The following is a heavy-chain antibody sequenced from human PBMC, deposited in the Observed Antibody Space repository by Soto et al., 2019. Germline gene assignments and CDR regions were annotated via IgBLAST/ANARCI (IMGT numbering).Heavy chain of an antibody. CDR2: INPSGGST. D-gene: IGHD6-13*01. CDR1: GYTFTSYY. V-gene: IGHV1-46*01. CDR3: ARDMGGIASSWYPTQLRSYYYYYGMDV. J-gene: IGHJ6*02. Sequence: GASVKVSCKASGYTFTSYYVHWVRQAPGQGLEWMGIINPSGGSTSYAQKFQGRVTMTRDTSTSTVYMELSSLRSEDTAVYYCARDMGGIASSWYPTQLRSYYYYYGMDVWGQGTTVTVS.